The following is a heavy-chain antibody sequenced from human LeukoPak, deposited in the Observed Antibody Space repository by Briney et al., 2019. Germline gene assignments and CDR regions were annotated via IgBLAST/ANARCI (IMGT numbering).Heavy chain of an antibody. D-gene: IGHD2-21*01. Sequence: GGSLRLSCAASGFTFSSYSMNWVRQAPGKGLEWVSSISSSSSYIYYADSVKGRFNISRDNAKNSLYLQMNSLRAEDTAVYYXAXDLXTRGDSDAFDIWGQGTMVTVSX. CDR2: ISSSSSYI. V-gene: IGHV3-21*01. CDR1: GFTFSSYS. CDR3: AXDLXTRGDSDAFDI. J-gene: IGHJ3*02.